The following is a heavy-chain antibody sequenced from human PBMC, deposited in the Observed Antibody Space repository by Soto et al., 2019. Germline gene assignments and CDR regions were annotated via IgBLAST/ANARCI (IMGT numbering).Heavy chain of an antibody. J-gene: IGHJ3*02. CDR2: IYYSGST. D-gene: IGHD3-22*01. Sequence: SETLSLTCTVSGGSISSGDYYWSWIRQPPGKGPEWIGYIYYSGSTYYNPSLKSRVIISVDTSKNQFSLKLSSVTAADTAVYFCVRDYFDSSGSPRRDAFDIWGQGTMVTVSS. V-gene: IGHV4-30-4*01. CDR1: GGSISSGDYY. CDR3: VRDYFDSSGSPRRDAFDI.